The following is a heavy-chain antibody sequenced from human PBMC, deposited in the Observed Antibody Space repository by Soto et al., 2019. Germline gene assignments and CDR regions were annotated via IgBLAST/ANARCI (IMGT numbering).Heavy chain of an antibody. J-gene: IGHJ3*02. CDR2: IKQDGSEK. D-gene: IGHD3-3*01. V-gene: IGHV3-7*01. CDR1: GFTFSSYW. Sequence: GGSLRLSCAASGFTFSSYWMSWVRQAPGKGLEWVANIKQDGSEKYYVDSVKGRFTISRDNAKNSLYLQMNSLRAEDTAVYYCAREYYDFWSGNRHAFDIWGQGTMVTVSS. CDR3: AREYYDFWSGNRHAFDI.